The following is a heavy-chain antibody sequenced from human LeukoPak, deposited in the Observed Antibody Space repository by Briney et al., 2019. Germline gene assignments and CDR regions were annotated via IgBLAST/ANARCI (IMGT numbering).Heavy chain of an antibody. D-gene: IGHD3-3*01. Sequence: GASMKVSCKASGGTFSSYAISWVRQAPGQGLEWMGGIIPIFGTANYAQKFQGRVTITTDESTSTAYMELSSLRSEDTAVYYCATLFGVVTPPGYWGQGTLVTVSS. V-gene: IGHV1-69*05. J-gene: IGHJ4*02. CDR1: GGTFSSYA. CDR3: ATLFGVVTPPGY. CDR2: IIPIFGTA.